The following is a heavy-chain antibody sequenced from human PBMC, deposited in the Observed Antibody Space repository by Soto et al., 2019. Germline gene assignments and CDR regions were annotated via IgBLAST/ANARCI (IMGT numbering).Heavy chain of an antibody. V-gene: IGHV1-69*13. J-gene: IGHJ6*02. CDR1: GGTFSSYA. CDR2: IIPIFGTA. D-gene: IGHD2-15*01. CDR3: AREIVVVAASRIYYYYGMDV. Sequence: GASVKVSCKASGGTFSSYAISWVRQAPGQGLEWMGGIIPIFGTANYAQKFQGRVTITADESTSTAYMELSSLRSEDTAVYYCAREIVVVAASRIYYYYGMDVWGQGTTVTVSS.